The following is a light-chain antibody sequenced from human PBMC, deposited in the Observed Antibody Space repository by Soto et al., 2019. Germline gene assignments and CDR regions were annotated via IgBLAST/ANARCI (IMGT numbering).Light chain of an antibody. J-gene: IGKJ1*01. CDR1: QSISSL. V-gene: IGKV1-5*01. CDR3: EQYNSYWT. CDR2: DAS. Sequence: DIQMTQSPSTLSASVGDRVTITCRASQSISSLLAWYQQKPGKAPKLLIYDASSLESGVPTRFSGSGSGTEFSVTIMSLRADDFATYYGEQYNSYWTFGQGTKMEIK.